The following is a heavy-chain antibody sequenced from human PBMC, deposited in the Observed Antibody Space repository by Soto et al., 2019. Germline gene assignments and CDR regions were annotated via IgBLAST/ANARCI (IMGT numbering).Heavy chain of an antibody. J-gene: IGHJ4*02. D-gene: IGHD6-13*01. V-gene: IGHV1-69*02. Sequence: VQLVQSGAEVKKPGSSVKVSCKASGGTFSSYTISWVRQAPGQGLEWMGRIIPILGIANYAQKFQGRVTITADKSTSTAYMELSSLRSEDTAVYYCARGVAAAENFDYWGQGTLVTVSS. CDR1: GGTFSSYT. CDR3: ARGVAAAENFDY. CDR2: IIPILGIA.